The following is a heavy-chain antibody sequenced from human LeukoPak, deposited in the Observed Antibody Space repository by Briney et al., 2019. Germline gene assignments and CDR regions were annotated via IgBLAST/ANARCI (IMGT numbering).Heavy chain of an antibody. V-gene: IGHV3-11*04. CDR3: TRDPRHFDS. J-gene: IGHJ5*01. Sequence: GGSLRLSCAASGFTFSDSYMTGVRQAPGKGVEWVAYVSGSGDDINYSDAVKGRFTISRDNAKNSLYLQVSSLRVEDTAVYYCTRDPRHFDSCGQGTLVTVSS. D-gene: IGHD6-6*01. CDR1: GFTFSDSY. CDR2: VSGSGDDI.